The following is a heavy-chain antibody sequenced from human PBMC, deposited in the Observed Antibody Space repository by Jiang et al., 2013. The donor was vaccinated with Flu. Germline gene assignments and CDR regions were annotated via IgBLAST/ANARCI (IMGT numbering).Heavy chain of an antibody. CDR1: GYTFTGYY. CDR2: INPNSGGT. Sequence: SGAEVKKPGASVKVSCKASGYTFTGYYMHWVRQAPGQGLEWMGWINPNSGGTNYAQKFQGRVTMTRDTSISTAYMELSRLRSDDTAVYYCARGGDDFWSGYHTALFDYWGQGTLVTVSS. J-gene: IGHJ4*02. D-gene: IGHD3-3*01. V-gene: IGHV1-2*02. CDR3: ARGGDDFWSGYHTALFDY.